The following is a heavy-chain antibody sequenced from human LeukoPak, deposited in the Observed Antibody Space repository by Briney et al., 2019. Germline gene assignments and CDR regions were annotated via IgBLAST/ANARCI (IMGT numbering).Heavy chain of an antibody. CDR3: AKDLVGGSYYYYMDV. J-gene: IGHJ6*03. D-gene: IGHD1-26*01. Sequence: GGPLRLSCAASGFTFNKYAMSWVRQAPGKGLEWVSAISGSGGSTYYADSVKGRFTISRDNSKNTLYLQMNSLRAEDTAVYYCAKDLVGGSYYYYMDVWGKGTTVTVSS. CDR2: ISGSGGST. V-gene: IGHV3-23*01. CDR1: GFTFNKYA.